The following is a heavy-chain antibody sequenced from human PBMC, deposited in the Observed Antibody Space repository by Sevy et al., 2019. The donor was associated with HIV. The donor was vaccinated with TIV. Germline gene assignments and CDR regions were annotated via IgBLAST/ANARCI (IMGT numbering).Heavy chain of an antibody. CDR1: DGSFSGYY. D-gene: IGHD2-2*01. CDR2: IKESGIT. J-gene: IGHJ5*02. CDR3: ARAPPVVVVPGAPSWFDP. Sequence: SETLSLTCGVHDGSFSGYYWNWIRQLPGKGLEWIGEIKESGITYYNPSLKSRVTISVDTSKKQYSLKLNSVTAADTAVYFCARAPPVVVVPGAPSWFDPWGQGTLVTVSS. V-gene: IGHV4-34*01.